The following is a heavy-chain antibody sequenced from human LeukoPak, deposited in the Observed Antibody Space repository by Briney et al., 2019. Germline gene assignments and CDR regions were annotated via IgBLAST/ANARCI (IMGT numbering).Heavy chain of an antibody. Sequence: PGRSLRLSCAASGFTFDDYAMHWVRQAPGKGLEWVSGISWNSGSIGYADSVKGRFTISRDNAKNSLYLQMNSLRAEDTAVYYCARALIGYYFDYWGQGTLVTVYS. J-gene: IGHJ4*02. D-gene: IGHD2-8*01. V-gene: IGHV3-9*01. CDR1: GFTFDDYA. CDR3: ARALIGYYFDY. CDR2: ISWNSGSI.